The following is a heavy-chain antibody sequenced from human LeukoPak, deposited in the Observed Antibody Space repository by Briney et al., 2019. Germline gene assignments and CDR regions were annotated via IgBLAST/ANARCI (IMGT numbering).Heavy chain of an antibody. D-gene: IGHD2-2*01. J-gene: IGHJ4*02. V-gene: IGHV1-2*02. CDR3: ARVNKLMPEFEF. CDR2: INPNSGAT. Sequence: ASVKVLYKSSGYTFIDQYIHCARQAPGQGLEWMGWINPNSGATKYAQKFQGRVSMTRDTSINTAYMDLTNLISDDTAIFYCARVNKLMPEFEFWGQGTLVTVSS. CDR1: GYTFIDQY.